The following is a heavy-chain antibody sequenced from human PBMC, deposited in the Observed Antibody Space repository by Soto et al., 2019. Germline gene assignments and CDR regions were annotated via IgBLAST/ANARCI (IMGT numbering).Heavy chain of an antibody. J-gene: IGHJ4*02. CDR2: IIPIFGTA. V-gene: IGHV1-69*01. CDR3: ARDRFGYDSSGYYHPNFDY. CDR1: GGTFSSYA. D-gene: IGHD3-22*01. Sequence: QVQLVQSGAEVKKPGSSVKVSCKASGGTFSSYAISWVRQAPGQGLGWMGGIIPIFGTANYAQKFQGRVTITADESTSTAYMELSSLRSEDTAVYYCARDRFGYDSSGYYHPNFDYWGQGTLVTVSS.